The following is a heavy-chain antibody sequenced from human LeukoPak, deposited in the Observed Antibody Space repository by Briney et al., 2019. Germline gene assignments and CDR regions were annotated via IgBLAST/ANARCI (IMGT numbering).Heavy chain of an antibody. CDR3: AGPPSTDRYYFDY. J-gene: IGHJ4*02. Sequence: PGGSLRLSCAASGFTFSSYGMHWVRQAPGKGLEWVAVISYDGSNKYYADSVKGRFTISRDNSKNTLYLQMNSLRAEDTAVYYCAGPPSTDRYYFDYWGQGTLVTVSS. V-gene: IGHV3-30*03. CDR1: GFTFSSYG. D-gene: IGHD4-17*01. CDR2: ISYDGSNK.